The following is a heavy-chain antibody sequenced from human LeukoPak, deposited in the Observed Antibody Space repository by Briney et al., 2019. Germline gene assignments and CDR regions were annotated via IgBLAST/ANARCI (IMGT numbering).Heavy chain of an antibody. V-gene: IGHV3-9*01. CDR1: GFTFRASA. J-gene: IGHJ4*02. D-gene: IGHD2-8*01. CDR2: ISWSSEYM. CDR3: AKEGSVCTNGICRYFDY. Sequence: GGSLRLSCAASGFTFRASAMHWVRQVPGKGLEWVSSISWSSEYMYYADSVKGRLTISRDNAKNSLYLQMDSLRAEDTALYYCAKEGSVCTNGICRYFDYWGQGTLATVSS.